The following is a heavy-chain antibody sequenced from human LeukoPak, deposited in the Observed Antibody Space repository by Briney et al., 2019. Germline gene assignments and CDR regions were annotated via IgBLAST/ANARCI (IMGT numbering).Heavy chain of an antibody. D-gene: IGHD3-3*01. J-gene: IGHJ4*02. V-gene: IGHV3-23*01. Sequence: GGSLRLSCVGSGFTFSSYAMSWVRQAPGKGLEWLSEITGSGDTTDYADSVKGRLTISRDNLKNTLYLQINSLRAEDTAVYYCAKHPTRSYDFWSGYFILWGQGTLVAVSS. CDR3: AKHPTRSYDFWSGYFIL. CDR2: ITGSGDTT. CDR1: GFTFSSYA.